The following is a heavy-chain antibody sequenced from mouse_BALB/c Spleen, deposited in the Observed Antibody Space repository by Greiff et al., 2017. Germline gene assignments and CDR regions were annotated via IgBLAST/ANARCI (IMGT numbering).Heavy chain of an antibody. V-gene: IGHV5-6-3*01. Sequence: DVMLVESGGGLVQPGGSLKLSCAASGFTFSSYGMSWVRQTPDKRLELVATINSNGGSTYYPDSVKGRFTISRDNAKNTLYLQMSSLKSEDTAMYYCARELGGYWGQGTTLTVSS. CDR3: ARELGGY. J-gene: IGHJ2*01. CDR2: INSNGGST. CDR1: GFTFSSYG. D-gene: IGHD4-1*01.